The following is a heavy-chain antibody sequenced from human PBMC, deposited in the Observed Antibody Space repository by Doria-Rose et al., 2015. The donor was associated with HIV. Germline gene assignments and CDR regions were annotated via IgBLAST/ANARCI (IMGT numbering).Heavy chain of an antibody. CDR3: AKDRSALGRIYGMDV. D-gene: IGHD1-26*01. V-gene: IGHV3-30*02. CDR2: IRFDGSDK. Sequence: GAAGFTFSSYGMHWVRQAPGKGLEWVAFIRFDGSDKFYGGSVKGRFTIYRDNSKNTLYLQMNSLRGEDTALYYCAKDRSALGRIYGMDVWGQGTTVTVSS. J-gene: IGHJ6*02. CDR1: GFTFSSYG.